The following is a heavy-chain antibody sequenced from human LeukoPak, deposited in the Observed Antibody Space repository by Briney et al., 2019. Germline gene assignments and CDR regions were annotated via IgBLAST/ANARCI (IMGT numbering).Heavy chain of an antibody. Sequence: GGSLRLSCAASGFTLSSYWLHWVRQAPGKGLVWVSRISDADGSITDYADSVRGRFTISRDTAKNTLYLEMNSLGAEDTAVYYCARDRTTVTTFDYWGQGTLVTVSS. V-gene: IGHV3-74*01. J-gene: IGHJ4*02. CDR2: ISDADGSIT. D-gene: IGHD4-17*01. CDR1: GFTLSSYW. CDR3: ARDRTTVTTFDY.